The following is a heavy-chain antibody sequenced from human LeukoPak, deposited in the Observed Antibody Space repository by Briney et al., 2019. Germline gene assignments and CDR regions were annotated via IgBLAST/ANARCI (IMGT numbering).Heavy chain of an antibody. D-gene: IGHD2-15*01. V-gene: IGHV4-38-2*02. CDR2: IYHSGST. CDR3: AREKDYYYYMDV. J-gene: IGHJ6*03. Sequence: PSETLSLTCTVSGGSISSGYYWGWIRQPPGKGLEWIGSIYHSGSTYYNPSLKSRVTISVDTSKNQFSLKLSSVTAADTAVYYCAREKDYYYYMDVWGQGTLVTVSS. CDR1: GGSISSGYY.